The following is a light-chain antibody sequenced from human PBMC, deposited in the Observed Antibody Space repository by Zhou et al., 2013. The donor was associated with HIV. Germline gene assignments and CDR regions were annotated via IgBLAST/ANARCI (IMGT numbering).Light chain of an antibody. CDR3: QQYGNSPLT. Sequence: EIVLTQSPGTLSLSPGERATLSCRASQSIISTYLAWYQHKPGQAPRLLIYGASRRATGIPDRFSGSGSGTGFTLTISRLEPEDFAVYYCQQYGNSPLTFGQGTKVEIK. CDR2: GAS. V-gene: IGKV3-20*01. J-gene: IGKJ1*01. CDR1: QSIISTY.